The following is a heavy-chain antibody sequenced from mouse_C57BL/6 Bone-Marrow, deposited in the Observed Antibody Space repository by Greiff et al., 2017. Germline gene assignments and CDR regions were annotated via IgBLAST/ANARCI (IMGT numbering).Heavy chain of an antibody. J-gene: IGHJ4*01. CDR3: ASYYDAIDY. Sequence: VKLVESGPGLVQPSQSLSITCTVSGFSLTSYGVHRVRQSPGKGLEWLGVIWSGGSTDYNAAFISRLSIRKDNSKCQVFFKMNSLQADDTAIYYCASYYDAIDYWGQGTSVTVSS. CDR2: IWSGGST. CDR1: GFSLTSYG. V-gene: IGHV2-2*01.